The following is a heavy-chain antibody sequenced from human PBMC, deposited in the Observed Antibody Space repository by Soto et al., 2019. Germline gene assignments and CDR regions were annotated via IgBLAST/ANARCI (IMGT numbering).Heavy chain of an antibody. CDR1: GFTFSSYA. D-gene: IGHD3-22*01. V-gene: IGHV3-30-3*01. CDR3: ARDYYKYYDSSGYYRSPAY. Sequence: PGGSLRLSCASSGFTFSSYAMSWVRQAPGKGLEWVALISYDGSDKDYADSVKGRFTISRDNSRNTLFLQMNSLRAEDTAVYYCARDYYKYYDSSGYYRSPAYWGQGTQITVSS. CDR2: ISYDGSDK. J-gene: IGHJ4*02.